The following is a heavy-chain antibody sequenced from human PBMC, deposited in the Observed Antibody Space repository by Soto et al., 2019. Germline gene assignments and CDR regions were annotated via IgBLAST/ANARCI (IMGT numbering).Heavy chain of an antibody. CDR3: ARAYFGADY. J-gene: IGHJ4*02. Sequence: QVQLQESGPGLVKPSGTLSLTCTVSGGSISSSNWWNWVRQPPGKGLEWIGEIYHGGSTNYNPSLESRVTIPVDKSKNQFSLKLNSVTAADTAVYYCARAYFGADYWGQGALVTVSS. D-gene: IGHD3-10*01. CDR1: GGSISSSNW. CDR2: IYHGGST. V-gene: IGHV4-4*02.